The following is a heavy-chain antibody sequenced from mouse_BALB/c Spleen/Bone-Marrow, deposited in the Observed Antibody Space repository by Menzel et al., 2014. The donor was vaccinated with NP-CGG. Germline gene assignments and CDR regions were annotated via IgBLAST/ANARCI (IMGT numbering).Heavy chain of an antibody. CDR1: GFTFSSYG. V-gene: IGHV5-6-3*01. D-gene: IGHD4-1*01. J-gene: IGHJ4*01. CDR3: ARIWAYYAMDY. Sequence: DVKLQESGGGLVQPGGSLKLSCAASGFTFSSYGMSWVRQTPDKRLELVATINSNGGSTHYPDSVKGRFTISRDNAKNTLYLQMSSLKSEDTAMYYCARIWAYYAMDYWGQGTSVTVSS. CDR2: INSNGGST.